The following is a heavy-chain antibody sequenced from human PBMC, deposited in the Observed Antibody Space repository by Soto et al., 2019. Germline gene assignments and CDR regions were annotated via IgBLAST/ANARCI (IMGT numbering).Heavy chain of an antibody. V-gene: IGHV1-69*12. Sequence: QVQLVQSGAEVKKPGSSVKVSCKASGGTFSSYAISWVRXXXXXXLEWMGGIIPIFGTANYAQKFQGRVTITADESTSTAYMELSSLRSEDTAVYYCARDRGSGYWGLRWGQGTLVTVSS. CDR3: ARDRGSGYWGLR. CDR1: GGTFSSYA. D-gene: IGHD5-12*01. CDR2: IIPIFGTA. J-gene: IGHJ4*02.